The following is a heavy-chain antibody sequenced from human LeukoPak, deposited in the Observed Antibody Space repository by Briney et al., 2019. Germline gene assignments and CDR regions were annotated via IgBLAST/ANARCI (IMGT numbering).Heavy chain of an antibody. D-gene: IGHD2-2*01. Sequence: PGGSLRLSCAASGFTFGTFAFSWVRQAPGKGLEWVSYISSSSSYTNYADPVKGRFTISRDNAKNSLYLQMNSLRAEDTAVYYCARVGYCSSTSCYERDYYYYGMDVWGKGTTVTVSS. CDR2: ISSSSSYT. CDR3: ARVGYCSSTSCYERDYYYYGMDV. J-gene: IGHJ6*04. V-gene: IGHV3-11*06. CDR1: GFTFGTFA.